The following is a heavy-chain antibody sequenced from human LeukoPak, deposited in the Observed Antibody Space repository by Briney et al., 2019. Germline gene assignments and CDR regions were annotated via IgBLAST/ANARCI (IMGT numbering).Heavy chain of an antibody. CDR1: GFTFSSYG. CDR2: ISYDGSNK. CDR3: ARMYSSSPFDY. D-gene: IGHD6-6*01. V-gene: IGHV3-30*03. J-gene: IGHJ4*02. Sequence: GGSLRLSCAASGFTFSSYGMHWVRQAPGKGLEWVAVISYDGSNKYYADSVKGRFTISRDNSKNTLYLQMNSLRAEDTAVYYCARMYSSSPFDYWGQGTLVTVSS.